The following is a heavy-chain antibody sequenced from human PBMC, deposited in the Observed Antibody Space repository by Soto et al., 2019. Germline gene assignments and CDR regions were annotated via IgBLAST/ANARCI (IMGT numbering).Heavy chain of an antibody. V-gene: IGHV3-74*01. D-gene: IGHD3-22*01. CDR3: ARGDYYYDSSGYSPTDY. J-gene: IGHJ4*02. CDR2: INSDGSST. CDR1: GFTFSSYW. Sequence: PGGSLRLSCAASGFTFSSYWMHWVRQAPGKGLVWVSRINSDGSSTSYADSVKGRFTISRDNAKNTLYLQMNSLRAEDTAVYYCARGDYYYDSSGYSPTDYWGQGTLVTVS.